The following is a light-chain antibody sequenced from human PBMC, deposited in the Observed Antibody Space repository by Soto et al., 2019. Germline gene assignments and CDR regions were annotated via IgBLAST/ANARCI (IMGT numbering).Light chain of an antibody. V-gene: IGKV1-5*03. CDR1: QSISNW. CDR3: QQYNTEST. J-gene: IGKJ2*01. CDR2: KAS. Sequence: DIPMTQSPSTLSASVGDRVTITCRASQSISNWLAWYQQKSGKAPKLLIYKASSLESGVPSRFSGSGSGTEFTLTISSLQADDFATYYCQQYNTESTFGQGTKVEIK.